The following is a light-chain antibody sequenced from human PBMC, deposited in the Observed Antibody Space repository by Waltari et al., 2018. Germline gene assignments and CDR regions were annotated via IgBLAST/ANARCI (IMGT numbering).Light chain of an antibody. CDR3: QQDYISPWT. Sequence: DIQMTQSPSSLSASVGDRVTITCRASQPIATYVSWYHQKPGKGPKDLIYAASTLQTGVPTRVSCSGSGTDFTLTIAGLEPEDSGTYFWQQDYISPWTFGQGTTVEV. J-gene: IGKJ1*01. CDR1: QPIATY. V-gene: IGKV1-39*01. CDR2: AAS.